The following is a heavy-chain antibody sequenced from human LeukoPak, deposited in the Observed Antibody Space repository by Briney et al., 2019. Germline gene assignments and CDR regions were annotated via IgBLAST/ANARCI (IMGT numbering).Heavy chain of an antibody. CDR1: GFTFSNYA. Sequence: PGGSLRLSCAASGFTFSNYAMSWVRQAPGKGLEWVSAITGSGSGIYYADSMKSRFTISRGNSKNTLYLQINSLRAEDTAVYYCAKWGDYDVLTGYYVSDYWGQGTLVTVSS. CDR2: ITGSGSGI. J-gene: IGHJ4*02. V-gene: IGHV3-23*01. CDR3: AKWGDYDVLTGYYVSDY. D-gene: IGHD3-9*01.